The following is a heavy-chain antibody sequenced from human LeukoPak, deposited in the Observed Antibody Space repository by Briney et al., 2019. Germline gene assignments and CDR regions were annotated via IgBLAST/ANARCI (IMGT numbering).Heavy chain of an antibody. CDR3: ARSSPPLHDAFDI. CDR1: GGSFSGYY. D-gene: IGHD1-26*01. Sequence: SETLSLTCAVYGGSFSGYYWSWIRQPPGKGLEWIGEINHSGSTNYNPSLKSRVTISVDTSKNQFSLKLSSVTAADTAVYYCARSSPPLHDAFDIWGQGTMVTVSS. V-gene: IGHV4-34*01. J-gene: IGHJ3*02. CDR2: INHSGST.